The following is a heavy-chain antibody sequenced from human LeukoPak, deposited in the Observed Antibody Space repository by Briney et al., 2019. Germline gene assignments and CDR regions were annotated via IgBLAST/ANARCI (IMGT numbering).Heavy chain of an antibody. CDR1: GDSSTSGLYY. Sequence: PSETLSLTCAVSGDSSTSGLYYWSWIRQPAGKGLEWIGRIYSGGRTNYNPSLKSRVTISVDTSRNQFSLKLSSVTAADTAVYYCARLCHSSGWHIHWYFDLWGRGTLVTVSS. J-gene: IGHJ2*01. CDR3: ARLCHSSGWHIHWYFDL. CDR2: IYSGGRT. D-gene: IGHD6-19*01. V-gene: IGHV4-61*02.